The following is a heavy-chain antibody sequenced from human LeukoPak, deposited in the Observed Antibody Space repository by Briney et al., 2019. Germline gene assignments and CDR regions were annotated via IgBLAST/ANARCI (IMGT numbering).Heavy chain of an antibody. CDR1: GYTFTSYD. V-gene: IGHV1-8*01. Sequence: GASVKVSCKASGYTFTSYDINWVRQATGQGLEWMGWMNPNSGNTGYAQKFQGRVTMTRNTSISTAYMELSSLRSEDTAVYYCARASRYYVISTGYYNDVDYWGQGTLVTVSS. CDR3: ARASRYYVISTGYYNDVDY. D-gene: IGHD3-9*01. J-gene: IGHJ4*02. CDR2: MNPNSGNT.